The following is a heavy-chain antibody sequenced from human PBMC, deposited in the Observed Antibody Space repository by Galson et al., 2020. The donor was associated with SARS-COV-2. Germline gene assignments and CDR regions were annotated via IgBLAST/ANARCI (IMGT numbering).Heavy chain of an antibody. CDR3: ARDSDSSGRKDAFDI. D-gene: IGHD6-19*01. J-gene: IGHJ3*02. V-gene: IGHV3-23*01. CDR2: ISGSGGST. CDR1: GFTFSSYA. Sequence: GGSLRLSCAASGFTFSSYAMSWVRQAPGKGLEWVSAISGSGGSTYYADSVKGRFTISRDNSKNTLYLQMNSLRAEDTAVYYCARDSDSSGRKDAFDIWGQGTMVTVSS.